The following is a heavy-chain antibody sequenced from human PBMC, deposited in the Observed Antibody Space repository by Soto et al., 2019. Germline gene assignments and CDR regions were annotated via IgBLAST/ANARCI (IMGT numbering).Heavy chain of an antibody. J-gene: IGHJ6*02. Sequence: QVQLVESGGGVVQPGRSLRLSCAASGFTFSSYGMHWVRQAPGKGLEWVAVISYDGSNKYYADSVKGRFTIPRDNSKNTLYLQMNSLRAEDAAVYYCAKQGDVGYCGGVWCGGMDVWGQGTTVTVSS. V-gene: IGHV3-30*18. CDR3: AKQGDVGYCGGVWCGGMDV. CDR1: GFTFSSYG. CDR2: ISYDGSNK. D-gene: IGHD2-21*02.